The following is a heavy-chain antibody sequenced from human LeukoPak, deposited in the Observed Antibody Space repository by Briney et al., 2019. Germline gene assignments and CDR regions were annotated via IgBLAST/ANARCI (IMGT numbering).Heavy chain of an antibody. J-gene: IGHJ4*02. CDR2: ISGSGGST. V-gene: IGHV3-23*01. CDR1: GFTFSSYV. D-gene: IGHD1-26*01. CDR3: AKDSGSGSYFGVIYYSDY. Sequence: PGGSLRLSCAASGFTFSSYVMSWGRQAPGKGLEWVSAISGSGGSTYYADSVKGRFTISRDNSKNTLYLQMNSLRAEDTAVYYCAKDSGSGSYFGVIYYSDYWGQGTLVTVSS.